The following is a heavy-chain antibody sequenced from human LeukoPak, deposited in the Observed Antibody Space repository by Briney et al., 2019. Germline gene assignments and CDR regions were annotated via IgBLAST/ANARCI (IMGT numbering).Heavy chain of an antibody. D-gene: IGHD1-26*01. J-gene: IGHJ4*02. V-gene: IGHV4-59*01. Sequence: SETLSLTCAVYGGSFSSYYWSWIRQPPGKGLEWIAFIYYSGTTNYNPSLKSRVTISLDTSKNQFSLKLISVTAADAAVYYCARGGWSSFDYWGQGTLVTVSS. CDR1: GGSFSSYY. CDR2: IYYSGTT. CDR3: ARGGWSSFDY.